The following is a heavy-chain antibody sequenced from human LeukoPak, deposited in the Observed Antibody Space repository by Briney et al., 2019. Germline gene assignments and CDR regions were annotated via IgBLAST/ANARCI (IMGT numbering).Heavy chain of an antibody. Sequence: PGGSLRLSCTASEFTFGDYAMSWVRQAPGKGLEWVGFIRSKAYGGTTEYAASVKGRFTISRDDSKSIAYLQMNSLKTEDTAVYFCTSGVPGLDYRGQGTLVTVSS. D-gene: IGHD1-1*01. J-gene: IGHJ4*02. CDR3: TSGVPGLDY. CDR1: EFTFGDYA. CDR2: IRSKAYGGTT. V-gene: IGHV3-49*04.